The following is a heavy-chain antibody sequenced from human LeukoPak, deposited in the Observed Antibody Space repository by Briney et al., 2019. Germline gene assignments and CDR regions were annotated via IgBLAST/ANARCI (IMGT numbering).Heavy chain of an antibody. CDR1: GFTVSTYY. Sequence: GGSLRLSCAASGFTVSTYYMTWVRQAPGKGLECVSVIYSGGSAYYSDSVKGRFTVSRDNSKNTLYLQMNSLRAEDTAMYYCARGLGYCTSTTCLLPFDYWGQGTLVTVSS. CDR2: IYSGGSA. CDR3: ARGLGYCTSTTCLLPFDY. D-gene: IGHD2-2*01. J-gene: IGHJ4*02. V-gene: IGHV3-53*01.